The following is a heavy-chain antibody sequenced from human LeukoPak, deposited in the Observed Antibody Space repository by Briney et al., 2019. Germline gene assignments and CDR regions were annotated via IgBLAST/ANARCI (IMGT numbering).Heavy chain of an antibody. CDR3: AKGRSTSWKASYYFDY. CDR2: ISASGGGT. J-gene: IGHJ4*02. V-gene: IGHV3-23*01. D-gene: IGHD2-2*01. Sequence: PGGSLRLSCAASGFTFSSYAMTWVRQAPGKGLEWVSVISASGGGTSYADSVKGRSTISRDNSKNMLYLQMNSLSVEDTAVYYYAKGRSTSWKASYYFDYWGQGTQLTVSS. CDR1: GFTFSSYA.